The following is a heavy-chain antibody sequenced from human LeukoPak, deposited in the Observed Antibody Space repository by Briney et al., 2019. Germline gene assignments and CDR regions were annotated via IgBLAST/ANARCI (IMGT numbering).Heavy chain of an antibody. CDR1: SVSISSSPYY. V-gene: IGHV4-39*01. Sequence: SETLSLTCTVSSVSISSSPYYWGWIRQSPGKGLEWIGSISYSGTTYYNPSPKSRVTISVDTSKNQFSLKLSSVTAADTAVYYCAANSADYNTLGSSYKVWGQGTLVTVSS. J-gene: IGHJ4*02. CDR2: ISYSGTT. CDR3: AANSADYNTLGSSYKV. D-gene: IGHD3-10*01.